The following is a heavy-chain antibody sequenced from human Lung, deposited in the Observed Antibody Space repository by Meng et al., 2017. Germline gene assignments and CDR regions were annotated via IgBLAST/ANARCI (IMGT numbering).Heavy chain of an antibody. V-gene: IGHV4-4*02. CDR1: GGSITSSNC. Sequence: QVQLQDSGPGLVTPSGTLSLTCAVSGGSITSSNCCSWFRPPPRKGLEWSVEIYHSRSTNYNPSLKSRVTISVDKSKNQFSLKLSSVTAADTAVYYCARRGLWLDPQNFDYWGQGTLVTVSS. J-gene: IGHJ4*02. CDR2: IYHSRST. CDR3: ARRGLWLDPQNFDY. D-gene: IGHD6-19*01.